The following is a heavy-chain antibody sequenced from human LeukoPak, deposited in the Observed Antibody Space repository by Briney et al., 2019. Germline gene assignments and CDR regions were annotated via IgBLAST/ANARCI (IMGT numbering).Heavy chain of an antibody. CDR1: GVPFSSYI. J-gene: IGHJ4*02. CDR3: ARDGDGYNQYYFDY. CDR2: ITGRGRST. D-gene: IGHD5-24*01. Sequence: GGSLRLSCAASGVPFSSYIMNWVRQAPARGLEWVSAITGRGRSTYYEDSVKCRFTTSRDSAKNSVYLQMNSLRAEDTAIYYCARDGDGYNQYYFDYWGQGTLVTVSS. V-gene: IGHV3-21*01.